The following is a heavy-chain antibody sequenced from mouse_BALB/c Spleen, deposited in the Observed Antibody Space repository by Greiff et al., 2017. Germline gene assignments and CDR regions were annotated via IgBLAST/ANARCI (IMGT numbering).Heavy chain of an antibody. CDR3: ARQSYYGNYEAMDY. CDR2: ISSGGSYT. J-gene: IGHJ4*01. D-gene: IGHD2-1*01. Sequence: VQLKESGGDLVKPGGSLKLSCAASGFTFSSYGMSWVRQTPDKRLEWVATISSGGSYTYYPDSVKGRFTISRDNAKNTLYLQMSSLKSEDTAMYYCARQSYYGNYEAMDYWGQGTSVTVSS. V-gene: IGHV5-6*01. CDR1: GFTFSSYG.